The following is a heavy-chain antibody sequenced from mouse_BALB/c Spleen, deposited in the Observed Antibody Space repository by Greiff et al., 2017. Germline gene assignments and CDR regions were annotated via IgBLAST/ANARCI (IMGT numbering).Heavy chain of an antibody. CDR3: ARGSYGYDEGPFDY. J-gene: IGHJ2*01. CDR2: IWAGGST. Sequence: VKLQESGPGLVAPSQSLSITCTVSGFSLTSYGVHWVRQPPGKGLEWLGVIWAGGSTNYNSALMSRLSISKDNSKSQVFLKMNSLQTDDTAMYYCARGSYGYDEGPFDYWGQGTTLTVSS. CDR1: GFSLTSYG. D-gene: IGHD2-14*01. V-gene: IGHV2-9*02.